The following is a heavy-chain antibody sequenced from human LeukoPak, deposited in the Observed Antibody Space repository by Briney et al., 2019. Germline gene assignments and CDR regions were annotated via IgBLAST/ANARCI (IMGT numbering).Heavy chain of an antibody. CDR2: FYYTGDT. CDR3: ARLLPYCSEGICYFWEYFDS. D-gene: IGHD2-15*01. CDR1: GGSITSSTYS. J-gene: IGHJ4*02. V-gene: IGHV4-39*02. Sequence: SETLSLTCSVSGGSITSSTYSWGWIRQPPGKGLEWIGSFYYTGDTYYGPSLKSRVTISVDSSKNHFSLHLTSLPAADTAVYYCARLLPYCSEGICYFWEYFDSWGQGTLVTVSS.